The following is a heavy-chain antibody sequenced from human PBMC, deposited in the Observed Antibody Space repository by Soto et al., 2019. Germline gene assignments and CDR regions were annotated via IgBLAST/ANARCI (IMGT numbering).Heavy chain of an antibody. V-gene: IGHV4-39*01. CDR3: ASYSLIWFGEFANWFDP. J-gene: IGHJ5*02. D-gene: IGHD3-10*01. CDR2: IYYSGSP. CDR1: GGSISSSSYY. Sequence: QLQLQESGPGLVKPSETLSLTCTVSGGSISSSSYYWGWIRQPPGKGLEWIGSIYYSGSPYYNPSLKSRVTISVDTSKNQFSLKLSSVTAADTAVYYCASYSLIWFGEFANWFDPWGQGTLVTVSS.